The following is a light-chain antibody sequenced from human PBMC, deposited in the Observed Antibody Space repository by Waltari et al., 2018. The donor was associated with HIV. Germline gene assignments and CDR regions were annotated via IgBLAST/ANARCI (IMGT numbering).Light chain of an antibody. CDR1: QGIRSD. Sequence: DVQVTQSPSALSASVGDRVTITCRASQGIRSDLGWFQQKPGKAPKRLIYDASSLQTGVPSRFSGSGYGRECTLTIRSLQPEDFADYYCLQYNSYPWTFGQGTKVEIK. CDR2: DAS. J-gene: IGKJ1*01. CDR3: LQYNSYPWT. V-gene: IGKV1-17*01.